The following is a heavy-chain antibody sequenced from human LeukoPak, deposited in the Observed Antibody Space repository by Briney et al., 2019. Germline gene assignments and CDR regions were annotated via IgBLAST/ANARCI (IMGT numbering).Heavy chain of an antibody. CDR1: GFSLSTSGVG. CDR3: AHRPYYYDSSGYYYGELYYFDY. CDR2: SYWTDDK. J-gene: IGHJ4*02. D-gene: IGHD3-22*01. Sequence: SGPTLVTPTQTLTLTCTFSGFSLSTSGVGVGWIRQPPGKALEWLALSYWTDDKRYSPSLKSRLTITKDTSKNQVVLTMTNMDPVDTATYYCAHRPYYYDSSGYYYGELYYFDYWGQGTLVTVSS. V-gene: IGHV2-5*01.